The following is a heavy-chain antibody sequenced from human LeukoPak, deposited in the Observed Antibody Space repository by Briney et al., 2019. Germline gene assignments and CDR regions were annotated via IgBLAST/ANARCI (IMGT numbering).Heavy chain of an antibody. J-gene: IGHJ5*02. Sequence: ASVKVSCKASGGTFSSYAFTWVRQAPGQGLEWMGRFIPVLGVANYAQKLQDRVTLTADKSTGTAYMEFSSLRSGDTAVYYCAGLAAVFAYWFDPWGQGTLVTVSS. CDR2: FIPVLGVA. D-gene: IGHD6-13*01. V-gene: IGHV1-69*04. CDR3: AGLAAVFAYWFDP. CDR1: GGTFSSYA.